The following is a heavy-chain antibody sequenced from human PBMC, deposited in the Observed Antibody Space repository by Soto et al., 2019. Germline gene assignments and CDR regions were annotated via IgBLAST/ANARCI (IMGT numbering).Heavy chain of an antibody. CDR2: ISGSGGST. J-gene: IGHJ4*01. CDR3: AKGNFWYSSSSYYFDY. D-gene: IGHD6-6*01. Sequence: EVQLLESGGGLVQPGGSLRLSCAASGFTFSSYAMSWVRQAPGKGLEWVSAISGSGGSTYYADSVKGRFTISRDNSKNTLYLQMNSLRAEDTAVYYCAKGNFWYSSSSYYFDYWGHGTLVTVSS. V-gene: IGHV3-23*01. CDR1: GFTFSSYA.